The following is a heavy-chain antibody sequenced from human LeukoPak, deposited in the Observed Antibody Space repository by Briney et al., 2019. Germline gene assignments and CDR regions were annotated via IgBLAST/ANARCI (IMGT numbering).Heavy chain of an antibody. CDR3: ARGFLEWLWYY. CDR1: GYTFTGYH. J-gene: IGHJ4*02. D-gene: IGHD3-3*01. Sequence: AASVKVSCKASGYTFTGYHMHWVRQATGQGLEWMGWMNPNSGNTGYAQKFQGRVTMTRNTSISTAYMELSSLRSEDTAVYYCARGFLEWLWYYWGQGTLVTVSS. CDR2: MNPNSGNT. V-gene: IGHV1-8*02.